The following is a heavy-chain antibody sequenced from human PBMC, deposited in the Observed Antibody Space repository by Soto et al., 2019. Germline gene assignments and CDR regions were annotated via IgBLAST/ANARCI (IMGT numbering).Heavy chain of an antibody. D-gene: IGHD1-20*01. CDR3: SIVSREYNWNNDF. CDR1: GDSVSSNSAA. J-gene: IGHJ6*02. Sequence: SQTIPITCAISGDSVSSNSAAWNWIRQSPSRGLEWLGRTYYRSKWYNDYAVSVKSRITINPDTSKNQFPLQLNSVTPEDTAVYYCSIVSREYNWNNDFWGPGTTVTVSS. CDR2: TYYRSKWYN. V-gene: IGHV6-1*01.